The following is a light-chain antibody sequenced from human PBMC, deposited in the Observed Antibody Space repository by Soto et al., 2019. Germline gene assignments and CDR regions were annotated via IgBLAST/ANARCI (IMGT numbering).Light chain of an antibody. J-gene: IGKJ1*01. CDR3: QHFNSYAPGA. Sequence: DIQMTQSPSTLSASVGDRVTITCRASQSISSWLAWYQQKPGKAPKLLIYDASSLESGVPSSFSGSGSGTEFTLAISSLQADDVATYYCQHFNSYAPGAFGQGTKVEIK. V-gene: IGKV1-5*01. CDR2: DAS. CDR1: QSISSW.